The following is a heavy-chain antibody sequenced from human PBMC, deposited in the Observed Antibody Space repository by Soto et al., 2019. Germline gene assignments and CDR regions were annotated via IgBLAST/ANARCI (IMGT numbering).Heavy chain of an antibody. D-gene: IGHD6-13*01. J-gene: IGHJ4*02. CDR2: INPSGGST. CDR1: GYTFTSYY. V-gene: IGHV1-46*03. CDR3: ALLSGIAAAGRDY. Sequence: ASVKVSCKASGYTFTSYYMHWVRQAPGQGLEWMGIINPSGGSTSYAQKFQGRVTMTRDSSTSTVYMELSSLSSEDTAVYYCALLSGIAAAGRDYWGQGTLVTVSS.